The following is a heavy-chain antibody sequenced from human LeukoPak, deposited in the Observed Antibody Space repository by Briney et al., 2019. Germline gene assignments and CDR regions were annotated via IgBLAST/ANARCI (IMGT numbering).Heavy chain of an antibody. D-gene: IGHD6-13*01. CDR3: ARDLAAAGDY. Sequence: PGGSLRLSCAASGFTFSSSEMNWVRQAPGKGLEWVSYISSSGSTKYYADSVKGRFAISRDNAKNSLYLQMNSLRAEDTAVYYCARDLAAAGDYWGQGTLVTVSS. CDR1: GFTFSSSE. V-gene: IGHV3-48*03. CDR2: ISSSGSTK. J-gene: IGHJ4*02.